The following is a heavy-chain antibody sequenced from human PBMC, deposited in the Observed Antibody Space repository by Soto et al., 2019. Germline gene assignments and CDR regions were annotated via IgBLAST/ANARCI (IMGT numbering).Heavy chain of an antibody. D-gene: IGHD6-6*01. CDR2: MNPNSGNT. CDR3: ARGAELIAARRVGWFDS. J-gene: IGHJ5*01. V-gene: IGHV1-8*01. Sequence: ASVKVSCKASGYTFTSYDINWVRQATGQGLEWMGWMNPNSGNTGYAQKFQGRVTMTRNTSISTAYMELSSLRSEDTAVYYCARGAELIAARRVGWFDSWGHGTMVAVSS. CDR1: GYTFTSYD.